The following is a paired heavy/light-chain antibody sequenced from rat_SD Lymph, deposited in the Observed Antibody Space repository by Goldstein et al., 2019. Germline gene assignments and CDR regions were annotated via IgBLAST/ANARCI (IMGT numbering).Heavy chain of an antibody. J-gene: IGHJ2*01. CDR3: TRDEAAYYGYSDFDY. CDR1: GFTFSNYG. CDR2: ISYDGSST. Sequence: EVQLVESGGGLVQPGRSMKLSCAASGFTFSNYGMAWVRQAPTKGLEWVATISYDGSSTYYRDSVKGRFTISRDNAKSTLYLQMNSLRSEDTATYYCTRDEAAYYGYSDFDYWGQGVMVTVSS. D-gene: IGHD1-9*01. V-gene: IGHV5-29*01.
Light chain of an antibody. CDR1: SSVSY. V-gene: IGKV4S12*01. CDR3: LQRSSYPPT. Sequence: EIVLTQSPTTMAASPGEKVTITCRASSSVSYMHWFQQKSGTSPKPWIYDTSKLASGVPDRFSGSGSGTSYSLTISSMEAEDAATYYCLQRSSYPPTFGSGTKLEIK. J-gene: IGKJ5*01. CDR2: DTS.